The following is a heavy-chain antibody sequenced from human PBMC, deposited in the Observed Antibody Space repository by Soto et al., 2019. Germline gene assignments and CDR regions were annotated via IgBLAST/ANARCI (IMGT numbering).Heavy chain of an antibody. CDR3: ARDPHSSGIRGI. CDR1: GYSISSGYY. CDR2: IYHSGST. Sequence: SETLSLTCAVSGYSISSGYYWGWIRQPPGKGLEWIGSIYHSGSTYYNPSLKSRVTISVDTSKNQFSLKLSSVTAADTAVYYCARDPHSSGIRGIWGQGTMVTVSS. V-gene: IGHV4-38-2*02. J-gene: IGHJ3*02. D-gene: IGHD3-22*01.